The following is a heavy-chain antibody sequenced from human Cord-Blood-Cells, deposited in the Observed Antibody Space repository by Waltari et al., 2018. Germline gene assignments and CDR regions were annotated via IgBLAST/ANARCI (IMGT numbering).Heavy chain of an antibody. V-gene: IGHV3-48*02. Sequence: EVQLVESGGGLVQPGGSLRPSCAASGFTFSSYRMNWVGQAPGKGLWWVSYISSSSSTIYYADSVKGRFTISRDNAKNSLYLQMNSLRDEDTAVYYCARGDSLEPSGYYWGQGTLVTVSS. J-gene: IGHJ4*02. CDR3: ARGDSLEPSGYY. CDR1: GFTFSSYR. D-gene: IGHD1-1*01. CDR2: ISSSSSTI.